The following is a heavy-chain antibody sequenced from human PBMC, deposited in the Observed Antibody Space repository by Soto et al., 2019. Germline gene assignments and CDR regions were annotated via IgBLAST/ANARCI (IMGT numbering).Heavy chain of an antibody. D-gene: IGHD2-8*01. CDR3: ARSGAYCTSITCLFDSF. CDR2: ISAYNGDT. CDR1: GYTFTSYG. Sequence: ASVKVSCKASGYTFTSYGYAWVRQAPGQGLEWMGWISAYNGDTNYAQKFQDRVTLTTDTSTTTAHMELRNLGSDDTAVYYCARSGAYCTSITCLFDSFWGLGTXVTVSS. V-gene: IGHV1-18*01. J-gene: IGHJ4*02.